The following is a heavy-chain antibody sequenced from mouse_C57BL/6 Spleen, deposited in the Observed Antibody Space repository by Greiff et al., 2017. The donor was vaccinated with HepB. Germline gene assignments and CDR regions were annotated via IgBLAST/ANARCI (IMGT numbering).Heavy chain of an antibody. CDR2: INYDGSST. CDR1: GFTFSDYY. V-gene: IGHV5-16*01. CDR3: ARATQAPYAMDY. Sequence: DVQLVESEGGLVQPGSSMKLSCTASGFTFSDYYMAWVRQVPEKGLEWVANINYDGSSTYYLDSLKSRFIISRDNAKNILYLQMSSLKSEDTATYYCARATQAPYAMDYWGQGTSVTVSS. D-gene: IGHD3-2*02. J-gene: IGHJ4*01.